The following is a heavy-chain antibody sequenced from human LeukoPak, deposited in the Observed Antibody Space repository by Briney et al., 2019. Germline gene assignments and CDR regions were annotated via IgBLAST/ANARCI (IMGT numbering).Heavy chain of an antibody. CDR3: AKDAAVSQYYDSSGYFDY. J-gene: IGHJ4*02. D-gene: IGHD3-22*01. V-gene: IGHV3-11*01. CDR2: ISSSGSTI. Sequence: GGSLRLSCAASGFTFSDYYMSWIRQAPGKGLEGVSYISSSGSTIYYADSVKGRFTISRDNSKNTLYLQMNSPRAEDTAVYYCAKDAAVSQYYDSSGYFDYWGQGTLVTVSS. CDR1: GFTFSDYY.